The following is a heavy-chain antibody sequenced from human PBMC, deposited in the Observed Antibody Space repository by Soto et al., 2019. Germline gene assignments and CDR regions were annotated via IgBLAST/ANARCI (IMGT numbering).Heavy chain of an antibody. CDR1: GFTFSCYA. J-gene: IGHJ4*02. V-gene: IGHV3-30-3*01. CDR3: ASPRDGYNSRPFDY. CDR2: ISYDGSNK. Sequence: GGSLRLSCAASGFTFSCYAMHWVHQAPGKGLECVAVISYDGSNKYYADSVKGRFTISRDNSKNTLYLQMNSLRAEDTAVYYCASPRDGYNSRPFDYWGQGTLVTVSS. D-gene: IGHD5-12*01.